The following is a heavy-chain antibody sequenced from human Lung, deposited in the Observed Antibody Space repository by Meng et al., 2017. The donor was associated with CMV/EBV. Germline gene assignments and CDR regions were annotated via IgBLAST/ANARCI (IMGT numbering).Heavy chain of an antibody. V-gene: IGHV3-23*01. CDR3: AKEVKKVWTAYYFDS. CDR1: GFTFSSFS. J-gene: IGHJ4*02. Sequence: SGFTFSSFSMRWVRQAPGKGLEWVEEISHNGGHTYYADSVEGRFTVSRDNSKNTVSLQFHSLRVEDTALYYCAKEVKKVWTAYYFDSWGQGTLVTAPQ. D-gene: IGHD2-21*01. CDR2: ISHNGGHT.